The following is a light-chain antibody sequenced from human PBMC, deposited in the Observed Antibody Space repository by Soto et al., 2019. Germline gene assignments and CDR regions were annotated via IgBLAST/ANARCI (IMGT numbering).Light chain of an antibody. CDR1: QSIIDT. J-gene: IGKJ4*01. V-gene: IGKV3-20*01. CDR3: QQYGTSPLT. CDR2: SAS. Sequence: IVLTESPATLSLSPGERATLSCRASQSIIDTLARYQQKPGQAPRLLIYSASRGATGVPDRFSGSGSGTDFTLTIPRVEPEDFAVYYCQQYGTSPLTLGGGSTVDIK.